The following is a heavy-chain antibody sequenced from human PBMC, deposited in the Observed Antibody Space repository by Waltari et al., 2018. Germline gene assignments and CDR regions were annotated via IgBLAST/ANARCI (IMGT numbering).Heavy chain of an antibody. CDR1: GGPIRRYY. Sequence: QVQLPESGPGLVKPSEPLSLTCTVYGGPIRRYYWSWLRQPQGKVLEWIWYIYYSGSTNYNPSLKSRVTISVDTSKNQFSLKLSSVTAADTAVYYCARVYGDTVRFFPNYYFDYWGQGTLVTVSS. CDR2: IYYSGST. CDR3: ARVYGDTVRFFPNYYFDY. V-gene: IGHV4-59*01. J-gene: IGHJ4*02. D-gene: IGHD4-17*01.